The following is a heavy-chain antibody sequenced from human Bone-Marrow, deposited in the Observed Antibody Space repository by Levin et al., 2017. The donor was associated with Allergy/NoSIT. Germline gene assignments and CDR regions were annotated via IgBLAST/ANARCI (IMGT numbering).Heavy chain of an antibody. V-gene: IGHV1-2*04. CDR1: GYTFTGYY. D-gene: IGHD3-3*01. Sequence: ASVKVSCKASGYTFTGYYMHWVRQAPGQGLEWMGWINPNSGGTNYAQKFQGWVTMTRDTSISTAYMELSRLRSDDTAVYYCAREIRDFWSGYRPGYYYYGMDVWGQGTTVTVSS. CDR2: INPNSGGT. J-gene: IGHJ6*02. CDR3: AREIRDFWSGYRPGYYYYGMDV.